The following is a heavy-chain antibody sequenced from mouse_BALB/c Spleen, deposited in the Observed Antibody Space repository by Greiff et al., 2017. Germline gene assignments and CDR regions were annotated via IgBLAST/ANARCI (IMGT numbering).Heavy chain of an antibody. Sequence: EVQRVESGGGLVQPGGSLRLSCAASGFTFSSFGMHWVRQAPEKGLEWVAYISSGSSTIYYADTVKGRFTISRDNPKNTLFLQMTSLRSEETAMYYCARNRYDGYYYAMDYWGQGTTVTVSS. CDR1: GFTFSSFG. V-gene: IGHV5-17*02. CDR2: ISSGSSTI. CDR3: ARNRYDGYYYAMDY. J-gene: IGHJ4*01. D-gene: IGHD2-14*01.